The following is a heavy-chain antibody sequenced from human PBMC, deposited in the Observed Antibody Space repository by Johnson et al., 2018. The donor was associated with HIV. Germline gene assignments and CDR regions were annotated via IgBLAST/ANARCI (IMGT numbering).Heavy chain of an antibody. CDR3: AREQELIGERAFDI. D-gene: IGHD6-13*01. J-gene: IGHJ3*02. Sequence: VQLVESGGGVVQPGGSLRLSCSASGFTFRSYAMHWVRQAPGKGLEWVSGINWNGGSTGYADSVKGRFTISRDNAKNSLYLQMNSLTVEDTALYYCAREQELIGERAFDIWGQGTMVTVSS. CDR2: INWNGGST. V-gene: IGHV3-20*04. CDR1: GFTFRSYA.